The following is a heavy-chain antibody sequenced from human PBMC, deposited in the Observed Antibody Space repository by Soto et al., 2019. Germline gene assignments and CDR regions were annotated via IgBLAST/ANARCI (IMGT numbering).Heavy chain of an antibody. J-gene: IGHJ5*02. Sequence: PSETLSLTCSLSGGSINSRDHFWGWIRQTPGKGLEWIGSVYYTETTYYNPSLKSPVTISVETSRNTFSLKVNSVTAADTGIYYCARQRVLSTNMFITSFDPWGQGTLVTVSS. CDR3: ARQRVLSTNMFITSFDP. D-gene: IGHD3-10*02. CDR2: VYYTETT. CDR1: GGSINSRDHF. V-gene: IGHV4-39*01.